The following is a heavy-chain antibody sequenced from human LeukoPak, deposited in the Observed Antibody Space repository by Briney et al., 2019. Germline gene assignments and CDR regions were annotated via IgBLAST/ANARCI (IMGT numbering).Heavy chain of an antibody. CDR1: GYIFVSYG. D-gene: IGHD6-13*01. V-gene: IGHV1-18*01. CDR2: ISAYNGNT. J-gene: IGHJ4*02. Sequence: ASVKVSCKASGYIFVSYGISWVRQAPGQGLEWMGWISAYNGNTNYAQKVQGRVTMTRDTSTSTAYMELRGLRSDDTAVYYCARASGKPNLSSHWYGGLGDWGPGTLVTVSS. CDR3: ARASGKPNLSSHWYGGLGD.